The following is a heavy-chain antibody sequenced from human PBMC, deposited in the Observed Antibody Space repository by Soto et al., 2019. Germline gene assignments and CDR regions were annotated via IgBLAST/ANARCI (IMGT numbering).Heavy chain of an antibody. CDR1: GFTFINAW. Sequence: GGSLRLSCATSGFTFINAWMNWVRQAPGKGLEWVGRVKSKTDGGTTDYAAPVKGRFTITRDDSKNTLFLQMNSLKIEDTALYYCTTDPSSTRDYWGQGTLVTVSS. CDR3: TTDPSSTRDY. CDR2: VKSKTDGGTT. D-gene: IGHD2-2*01. J-gene: IGHJ4*02. V-gene: IGHV3-15*07.